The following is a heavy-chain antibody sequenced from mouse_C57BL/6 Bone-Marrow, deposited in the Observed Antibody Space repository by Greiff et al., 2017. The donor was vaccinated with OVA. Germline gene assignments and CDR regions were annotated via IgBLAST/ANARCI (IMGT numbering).Heavy chain of an antibody. Sequence: QVQLKESGAELARPGASVKLSCKASGYTFTSYGISWVKQRPGQGLEWIGEIYPRSGNTSYNEKFKGKATLTADKSSSTAYMELRSLTSEDSAVYFCARRVDYYGSRIGYWGQGTLVTVSA. CDR3: ARRVDYYGSRIGY. J-gene: IGHJ3*01. V-gene: IGHV1-81*01. CDR1: GYTFTSYG. CDR2: IYPRSGNT. D-gene: IGHD1-1*01.